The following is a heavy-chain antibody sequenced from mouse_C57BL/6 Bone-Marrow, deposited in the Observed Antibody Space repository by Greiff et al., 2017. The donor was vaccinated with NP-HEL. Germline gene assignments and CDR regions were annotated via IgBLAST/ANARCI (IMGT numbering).Heavy chain of an antibody. Sequence: QVQLQQSGAELVKPGASVKLSCKASGYTFTSYWMHWVKQRPGQGLEWIGMIHPNSGSTNYNEKFKSKATLTVDKSSSTAYMQLSSLTSEDSAVYYCARRDPWGEGPFYYAMDYWGQGTSVTVSS. CDR1: GYTFTSYW. J-gene: IGHJ4*01. CDR3: ARRDPWGEGPFYYAMDY. D-gene: IGHD3-3*01. V-gene: IGHV1-64*01. CDR2: IHPNSGST.